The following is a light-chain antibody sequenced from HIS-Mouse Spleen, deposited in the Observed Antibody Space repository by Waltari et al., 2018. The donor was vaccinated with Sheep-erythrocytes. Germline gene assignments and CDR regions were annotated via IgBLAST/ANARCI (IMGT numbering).Light chain of an antibody. CDR3: CSYAGSYNHV. CDR2: DVT. V-gene: IGLV2-11*01. J-gene: IGLJ1*01. CDR1: SSDVGGYNY. Sequence: QSALTQPRSVSGFPGQSVTISCTGTSSDVGGYNYVSSYQHHPGKAPKLMIYDVTKRPSGGPDRFSGSKSGDTASLTISGLQAEDEADYYCCSYAGSYNHVFATGTKVTVL.